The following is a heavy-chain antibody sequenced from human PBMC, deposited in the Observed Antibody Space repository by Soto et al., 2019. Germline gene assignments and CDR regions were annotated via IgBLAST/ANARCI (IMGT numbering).Heavy chain of an antibody. Sequence: SETLSLTCTVSGGSISSSSYHWGWIRQPPGKGLEWIGSIYYSGSTYYNPSLKSRVTISVDTSKNQFSLKLSSVTAADTAVYYCARLPSMGNWFDPWGQGTLVTVSS. CDR3: ARLPSMGNWFDP. CDR1: GGSISSSSYH. CDR2: IYYSGST. D-gene: IGHD2-8*01. V-gene: IGHV4-39*01. J-gene: IGHJ5*02.